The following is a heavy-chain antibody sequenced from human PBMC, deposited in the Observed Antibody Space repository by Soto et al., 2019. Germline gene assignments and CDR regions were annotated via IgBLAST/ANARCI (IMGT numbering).Heavy chain of an antibody. V-gene: IGHV3-21*01. J-gene: IGHJ4*02. Sequence: EVQLVESGGGLVKPGGSLRLSCAASGFTFSSYSMNWVRQAPGKGLEWVSSISSSSSYIYYADSVKGRFTISRDNAKNSRYLQMNRLRAEDTAVYYCASHPRDSSGYWYYFDYWGQGTLVTVSS. CDR2: ISSSSSYI. CDR1: GFTFSSYS. D-gene: IGHD3-22*01. CDR3: ASHPRDSSGYWYYFDY.